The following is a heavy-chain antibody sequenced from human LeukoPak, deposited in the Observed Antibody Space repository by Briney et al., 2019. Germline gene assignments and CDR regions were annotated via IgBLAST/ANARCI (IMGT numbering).Heavy chain of an antibody. Sequence: ASVKVSCKASGYTFTSYGISWVRQAPGQGLEWMGWISAYNGNTNYVQKLQGRVTMTTDTSTSTAYMELRSLRSDDTAVYYCARLSLGYCSSTSCYASDYWGQGTLVTVSS. CDR3: ARLSLGYCSSTSCYASDY. CDR1: GYTFTSYG. CDR2: ISAYNGNT. D-gene: IGHD2-2*01. J-gene: IGHJ4*02. V-gene: IGHV1-18*04.